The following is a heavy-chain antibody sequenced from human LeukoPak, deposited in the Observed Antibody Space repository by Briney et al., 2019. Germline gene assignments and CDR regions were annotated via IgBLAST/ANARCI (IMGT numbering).Heavy chain of an antibody. CDR3: TTDDTQPPRPAWNTLDY. CDR2: IKSKTDGGTT. CDR1: GFTFSNSW. D-gene: IGHD2-2*01. J-gene: IGHJ4*02. V-gene: IGHV3-15*01. Sequence: GGSLRLSCAASGFTFSNSWMSWVRQAPGKGLEWVGRIKSKTDGGTTDYAAPVKGRFTISRDDSKNTLYLQMNRLKTEDTAVYYCTTDDTQPPRPAWNTLDYWGQGTLVTVSS.